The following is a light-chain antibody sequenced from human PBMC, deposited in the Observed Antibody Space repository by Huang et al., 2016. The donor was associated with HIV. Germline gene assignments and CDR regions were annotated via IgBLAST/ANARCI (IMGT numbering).Light chain of an antibody. CDR1: QSVSSSS. Sequence: EIVLTQSPGTLSLSPGERATLSCRASQSVSSSSLAWYQQKPGQAPRLLIYCASSRATGIPDRFSGSGSGTDFTLTISRLEPEDFAVYYCQLYRDSLTFGGGTKVEIK. V-gene: IGKV3-20*01. CDR2: CAS. J-gene: IGKJ4*01. CDR3: QLYRDSLT.